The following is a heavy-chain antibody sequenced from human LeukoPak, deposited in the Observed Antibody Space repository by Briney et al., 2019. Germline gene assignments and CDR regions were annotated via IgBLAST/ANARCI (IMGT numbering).Heavy chain of an antibody. CDR1: GGSISSYY. J-gene: IGHJ4*02. CDR3: ARTKWFGELLPTYFDY. V-gene: IGHV4-4*09. D-gene: IGHD3-10*01. CDR2: IYTSGST. Sequence: PSETLSLTCTVSGGSISSYYWSWIRQPPGKGLEWIGYIYTSGSTNYNPSLKSRVTISVDTSKNQFSLKLSSVTAADMAVYYCARTKWFGELLPTYFDYWGRGTLVTVSS.